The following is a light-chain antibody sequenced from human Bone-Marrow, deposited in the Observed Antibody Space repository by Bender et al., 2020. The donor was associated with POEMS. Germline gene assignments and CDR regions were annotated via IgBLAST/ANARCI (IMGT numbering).Light chain of an antibody. J-gene: IGLJ1*01. CDR1: ALANQY. CDR2: KDI. CDR3: HSYDSSLSGSGV. Sequence: SLELRQPPSVSVSPGQTARITCSGDALANQYTFWYQQRPGQAPVMVMSKDIERPSGIPERFSGSSSGPTVTLTISGLRTDDEADYYCHSYDSSLSGSGVFGTGTKVSVL. V-gene: IGLV3-25*02.